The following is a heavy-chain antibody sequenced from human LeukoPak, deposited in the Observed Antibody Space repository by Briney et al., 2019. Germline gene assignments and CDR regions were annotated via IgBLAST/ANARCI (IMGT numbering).Heavy chain of an antibody. V-gene: IGHV3-7*03. CDR3: ARNNGMDV. J-gene: IGHJ6*02. CDR2: VNRDGSET. Sequence: PGGSLRLSCAASGFTLSNLWMTWARQVPGRGPEWVANVNRDGSETYYLDSVKGRFTISKDNAKNSLYLQMNSLRAEDTALYHCARNNGMDVWGQGTTVIVSS. CDR1: GFTLSNLW.